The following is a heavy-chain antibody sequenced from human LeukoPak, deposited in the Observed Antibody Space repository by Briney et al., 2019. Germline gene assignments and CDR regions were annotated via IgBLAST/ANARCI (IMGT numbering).Heavy chain of an antibody. D-gene: IGHD3-22*01. Sequence: SETLSLTCTVSGGSISSYYWSWIRQPPGKGLEWIGYIYYSGSTNYNPSLKSRVTISVDTSKNQFSPKLSSVTAADTAVYYCARSQRAYYYDSSGYPIPRRLYWFDPWGQGTLVTVSS. V-gene: IGHV4-59*01. CDR3: ARSQRAYYYDSSGYPIPRRLYWFDP. CDR2: IYYSGST. CDR1: GGSISSYY. J-gene: IGHJ5*02.